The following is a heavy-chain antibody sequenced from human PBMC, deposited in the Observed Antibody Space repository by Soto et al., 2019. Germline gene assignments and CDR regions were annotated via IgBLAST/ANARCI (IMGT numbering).Heavy chain of an antibody. V-gene: IGHV1-69*02. CDR3: ARDRKDYYGSGSYYNDYYHYMDV. CDR2: IIPILGIA. CDR1: GGTFSSYT. J-gene: IGHJ6*03. D-gene: IGHD3-10*01. Sequence: GASVKVSCKASGGTFSSYTISWVRQAPGQGLEWMGRIIPILGIANYAQKFQGRVTITADKSTSTAYMELSSLRSEDTAVYYCARDRKDYYGSGSYYNDYYHYMDVWGKGTTVTVSS.